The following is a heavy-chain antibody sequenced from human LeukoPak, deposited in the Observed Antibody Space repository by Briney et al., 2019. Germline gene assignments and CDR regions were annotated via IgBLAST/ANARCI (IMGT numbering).Heavy chain of an antibody. CDR1: GYTFTSYG. D-gene: IGHD3-9*01. CDR2: ISAYNGNT. J-gene: IGHJ6*03. V-gene: IGHV1-18*01. Sequence: ASVKVSCKASGYTFTSYGISRVRQAPGQGLEWMGWISAYNGNTNYAQKLQGRVTMTTDTSTSTAYMELRSLRSDDTAVYYCARGGDYDILLGHYYMDVWGKGTTVTVSS. CDR3: ARGGDYDILLGHYYMDV.